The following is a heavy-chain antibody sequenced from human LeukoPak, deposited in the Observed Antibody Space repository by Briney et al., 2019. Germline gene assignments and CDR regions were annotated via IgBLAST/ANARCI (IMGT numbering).Heavy chain of an antibody. CDR1: GGSISSYY. Sequence: SETLSLTSTVSGGSISSYYWSWIRQPPGKGLEWIGYIYYSGSTNYNPSLKSRVTISVDTSKNQFSLKLSSVTAADTAVYYCARLTYYYDTSGYYQYYFDLWGQGTLVTVSS. V-gene: IGHV4-59*08. D-gene: IGHD3-22*01. CDR3: ARLTYYYDTSGYYQYYFDL. CDR2: IYYSGST. J-gene: IGHJ4*02.